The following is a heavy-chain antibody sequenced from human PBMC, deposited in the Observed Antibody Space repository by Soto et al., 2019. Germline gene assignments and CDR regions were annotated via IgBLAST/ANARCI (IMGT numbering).Heavy chain of an antibody. D-gene: IGHD3-10*01. CDR1: GFTFSSYA. CDR2: ISGSGGST. Sequence: EVQLLESGGGLVQPGGSLRLSCAASGFTFSSYAMSWVRQAPGKGLEWVSAISGSGGSTYYADSVKGRFTISRDNSKNTLYLQMNSLRAEDTAVYYCAKDTEAYYYGSGSYYNWGQGPLVTVSS. CDR3: AKDTEAYYYGSGSYYN. V-gene: IGHV3-23*01. J-gene: IGHJ4*02.